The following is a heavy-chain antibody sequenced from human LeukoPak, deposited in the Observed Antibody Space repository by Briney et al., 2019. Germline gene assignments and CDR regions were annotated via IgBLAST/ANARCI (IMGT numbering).Heavy chain of an antibody. CDR2: IYTSGST. Sequence: SQTLSLTCTVSGGSISSGSYYWSWIRQPAGKGLEWIGRIYTSGSTNYNPSLKSRVTMSVDTSKNQFSLKLSSVTAADTAVYYCARVSIDYYYYGMDVWGQGTTVTVSS. CDR3: ARVSIDYYYYGMDV. V-gene: IGHV4-61*02. J-gene: IGHJ6*02. CDR1: GGSISSGSYY.